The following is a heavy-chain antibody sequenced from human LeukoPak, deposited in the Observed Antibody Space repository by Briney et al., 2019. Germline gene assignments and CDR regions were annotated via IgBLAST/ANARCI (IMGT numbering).Heavy chain of an antibody. Sequence: GGSLRLSCAASGFTFSNAWMSWVRQAPGKGLEWVGRIKSKTDGGTTDYAAPVKGRFTISRDDSKNTLYLQMNSLKTEDTAVYYCTTINHHYYDSSSYITYPFDYWGQGTLVTVSS. J-gene: IGHJ4*02. CDR1: GFTFSNAW. V-gene: IGHV3-15*01. CDR3: TTINHHYYDSSSYITYPFDY. D-gene: IGHD3-22*01. CDR2: IKSKTDGGTT.